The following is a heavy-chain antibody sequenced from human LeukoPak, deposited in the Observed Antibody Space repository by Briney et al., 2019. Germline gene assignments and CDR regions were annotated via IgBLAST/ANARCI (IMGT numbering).Heavy chain of an antibody. CDR1: GGSISSSNW. J-gene: IGHJ5*02. CDR3: ARGGYYGSGGYYNYNWFDP. D-gene: IGHD3-10*01. Sequence: SGTLSLTCAVSGGSISSSNWWSWVRPPPGKGLEWIGEIYHSGSTNYNPSLKGRVTISVDKSKNQFSLKLSSVTAADTAVYYCARGGYYGSGGYYNYNWFDPWGQGTLVTVSS. V-gene: IGHV4-4*02. CDR2: IYHSGST.